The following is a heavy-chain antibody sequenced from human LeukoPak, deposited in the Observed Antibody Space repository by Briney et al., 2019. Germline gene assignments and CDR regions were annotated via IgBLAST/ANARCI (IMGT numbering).Heavy chain of an antibody. J-gene: IGHJ4*02. CDR3: ARTMVRGVTPFDY. Sequence: SETLSLTCAVYGGSFSGYYWSWIRQPPGKGLEWIGEINHSGSTNYNPSLKSRVTISVDTSKNQSSLKLSSVTAADTAVYYCARTMVRGVTPFDYWGQGTLVTVSS. CDR1: GGSFSGYY. CDR2: INHSGST. D-gene: IGHD3-10*01. V-gene: IGHV4-34*01.